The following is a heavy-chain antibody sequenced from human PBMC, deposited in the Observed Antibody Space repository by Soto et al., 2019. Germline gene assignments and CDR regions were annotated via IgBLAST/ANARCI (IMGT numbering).Heavy chain of an antibody. CDR3: GRTGDCTRPGCFVGGSDP. CDR2: TSHDGVT. V-gene: IGHV4-4*02. Sequence: SETLSLTCAVSSGSIDNVYWWGWVRQSPGKGLEWIGETSHDGVTNYNPSLEGRVTISIDKSKNQFYLDLNSVTAADTAMYYYGRTGDCTRPGCFVGGSDPWGPGPLVTVSS. J-gene: IGHJ5*02. CDR1: SGSIDNVYW. D-gene: IGHD2-8*01.